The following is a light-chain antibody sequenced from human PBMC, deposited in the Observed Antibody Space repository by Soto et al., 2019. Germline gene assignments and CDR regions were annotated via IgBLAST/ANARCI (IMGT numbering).Light chain of an antibody. Sequence: DIQMTQTPLSLSAFVGDRVTMTCRASQNIYINLNWYQQKPGKAPQLLIYAASTLQSGVPSRFSGNGSRTDFTLAISSLQSEDSATYYCQQTYSTLTFGGGTKVQI. CDR3: QQTYSTLT. J-gene: IGKJ4*01. CDR2: AAS. CDR1: QNIYIN. V-gene: IGKV1-39*01.